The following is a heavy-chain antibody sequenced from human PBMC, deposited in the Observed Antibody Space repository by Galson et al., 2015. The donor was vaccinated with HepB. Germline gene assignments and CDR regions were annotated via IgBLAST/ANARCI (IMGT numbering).Heavy chain of an antibody. CDR3: ASRVTDRHWYFDL. V-gene: IGHV3-66*01. J-gene: IGHJ2*01. D-gene: IGHD3-10*01. CDR2: IYSGGST. CDR1: GFTVSSNY. Sequence: SLRLSCAASGFTVSSNYMSWVRQAPGKGLEWVSVIYSGGSTYYADSVKGRFTISRDNSKNTLYLQMNSLRAEDTAVYYCASRVTDRHWYFDLWGRGTLVTVSS.